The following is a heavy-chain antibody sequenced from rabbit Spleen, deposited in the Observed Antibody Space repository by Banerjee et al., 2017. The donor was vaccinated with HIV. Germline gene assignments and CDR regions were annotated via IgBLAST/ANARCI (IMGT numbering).Heavy chain of an antibody. Sequence: QLEESGGGLVKPEGSLTLTCKASGIDFTNYYISWVRQAPGKGLEWIGIIYAAKGSTDYASWVNGRFTISSDNAQSTVDLKMNSLTAADTATYFCAREDVGGSVSLWGPGTLVTVS. J-gene: IGHJ6*01. CDR1: GIDFTNYY. V-gene: IGHV1S7*01. CDR3: AREDVGGSVSL. CDR2: IYAAKGST. D-gene: IGHD1-1*01.